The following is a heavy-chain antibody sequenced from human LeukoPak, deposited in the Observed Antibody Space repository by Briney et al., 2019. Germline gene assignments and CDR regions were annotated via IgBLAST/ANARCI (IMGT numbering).Heavy chain of an antibody. Sequence: ASVKASCKASGYTFIIYYIHWVRQAPGQGLEWMGIINPSGGSTSYAQKFQGRVTMTRDTSTSTVYMELSSLRSEDTAVYYCARAKQLFDYWGQGTLVTVSS. CDR2: INPSGGST. V-gene: IGHV1-46*01. CDR3: ARAKQLFDY. CDR1: GYTFIIYY. D-gene: IGHD1-1*01. J-gene: IGHJ4*02.